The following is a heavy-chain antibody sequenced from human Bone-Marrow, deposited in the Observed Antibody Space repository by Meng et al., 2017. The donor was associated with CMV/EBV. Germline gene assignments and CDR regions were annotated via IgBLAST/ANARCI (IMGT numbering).Heavy chain of an antibody. CDR1: GFTFSSYA. CDR3: AKDLEDYYDSSGPPGPFDY. D-gene: IGHD3-22*01. CDR2: ISYDGSNK. Sequence: GESLKIFCAASGFTFSSYAMHWVRQAPGKGLEWVAVISYDGSNKYYADSVKGRFTISRDNSKNTLYLQMNSLRAEDTAVYYCAKDLEDYYDSSGPPGPFDYWGQGTLVTVSS. V-gene: IGHV3-30-3*01. J-gene: IGHJ4*02.